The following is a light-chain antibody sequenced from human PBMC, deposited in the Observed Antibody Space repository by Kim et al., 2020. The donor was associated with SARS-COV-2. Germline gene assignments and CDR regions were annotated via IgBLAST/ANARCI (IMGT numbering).Light chain of an antibody. CDR1: RSNIVRNY. V-gene: IGLV1-51*01. CDR2: DSN. CDR3: STWDSSLSSVV. Sequence: GQKVTISCSGGRSNIVRNYVSWYQHVPGTAPKLLIYDSNHRPSGIPDRFSASKSGASATLGITGLQTGDEASYYCSTWDSSLSSVVFGGGTQLTVL. J-gene: IGLJ2*01.